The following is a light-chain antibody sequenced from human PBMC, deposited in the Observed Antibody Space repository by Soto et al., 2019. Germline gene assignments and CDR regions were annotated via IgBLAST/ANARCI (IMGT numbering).Light chain of an antibody. Sequence: EIVLTQSPGTLSLSPGERATLSCRASQSVRSSSLAWYQQKPGQAPRLLIYGASSRATGIPDRFSGSGSGTDFTLTISRLEPEDCAVYYCQQYGSSPPRTFGQGTKVEIK. J-gene: IGKJ1*01. CDR3: QQYGSSPPRT. CDR2: GAS. CDR1: QSVRSSS. V-gene: IGKV3-20*01.